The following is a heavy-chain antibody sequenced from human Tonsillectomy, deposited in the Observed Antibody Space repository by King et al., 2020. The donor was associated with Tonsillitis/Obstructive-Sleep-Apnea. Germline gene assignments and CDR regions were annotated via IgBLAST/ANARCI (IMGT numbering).Heavy chain of an antibody. D-gene: IGHD3-3*01. J-gene: IGHJ4*02. CDR1: GGSISSINW. Sequence: VPLQESGPGLVKPSGTLSLTCAVSGGSISSINWWSWVRQPPGKGLEWIGDIYHVGSTNYNPSLKSRVTISVDKSKNQFSLKLSSVTAADTAVYYCARGPGFLEWLLPVWGQGTLVTVSS. V-gene: IGHV4-4*02. CDR3: ARGPGFLEWLLPV. CDR2: IYHVGST.